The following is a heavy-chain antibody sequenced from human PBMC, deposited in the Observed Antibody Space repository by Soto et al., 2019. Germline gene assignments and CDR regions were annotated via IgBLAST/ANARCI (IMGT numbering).Heavy chain of an antibody. CDR2: ISAYNGNT. CDR3: ARFHALKSGYCAY. J-gene: IGHJ4*01. D-gene: IGHD3-22*01. V-gene: IGHV1-18*01. Sequence: GQGLEWMGWISAYNGNTNYAQKLQGRVTMTTDTSTSTAYMELRSLRSDDTAVYYCARFHALKSGYCAYRGHGTLVTVSS.